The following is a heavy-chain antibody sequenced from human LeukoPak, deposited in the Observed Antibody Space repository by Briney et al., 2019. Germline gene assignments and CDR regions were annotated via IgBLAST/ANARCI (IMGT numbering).Heavy chain of an antibody. CDR3: ARGQMATIHYYYYMDV. CDR1: GYTFTGYY. Sequence: GASVKVSCKASGYTFTGYYMHWVRQAPGQGLEWMGWINPNSGGTNYAQKFQGRVTMTRDTSISTAYMELSRLRSDDTAVYYCARGQMATIHYYYYMDVWGKGTTVTVSS. D-gene: IGHD5-24*01. CDR2: INPNSGGT. J-gene: IGHJ6*03. V-gene: IGHV1-2*02.